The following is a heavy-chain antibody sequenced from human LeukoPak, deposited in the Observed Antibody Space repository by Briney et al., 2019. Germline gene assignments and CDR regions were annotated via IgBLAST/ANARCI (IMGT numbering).Heavy chain of an antibody. CDR2: IKQDGSEK. CDR1: GFTFSNYG. V-gene: IGHV3-7*01. D-gene: IGHD4-17*01. J-gene: IGHJ4*02. CDR3: ARDRLYGPPDY. Sequence: GGSLRLSCAASGFTFSNYGIHWVRQAPGKGLEWVANIKQDGSEKYYVDSVKGRFTISRDNAKHSLSLQMNSLRAEDTAVYYCARDRLYGPPDYWGQGTLVTVSS.